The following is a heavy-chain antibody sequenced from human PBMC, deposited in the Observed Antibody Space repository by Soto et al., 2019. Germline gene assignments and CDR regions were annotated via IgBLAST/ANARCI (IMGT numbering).Heavy chain of an antibody. D-gene: IGHD5-18*01. CDR1: GGSISSYY. Sequence: PSETLSLTCTVSGGSISSYYWSWIRQPPGKGLEWIGYISYSGSTNYNPSLKSRVTISLDTSNKHLSLRLSSVTAADTAVYYCARGDYSYGYTTNLDVWGQGTTVTVSS. V-gene: IGHV4-59*01. J-gene: IGHJ6*02. CDR2: ISYSGST. CDR3: ARGDYSYGYTTNLDV.